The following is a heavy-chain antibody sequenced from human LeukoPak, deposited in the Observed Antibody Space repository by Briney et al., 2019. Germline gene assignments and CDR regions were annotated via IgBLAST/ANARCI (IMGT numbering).Heavy chain of an antibody. J-gene: IGHJ4*02. CDR3: AKDPSDYDSSGYDGY. V-gene: IGHV1-69*05. D-gene: IGHD3-22*01. Sequence: SVKVSCKASGGTFSSYAISWVRQAPGQGLEWMGGIIPIFGTANYAQKFQGRVTITTDESTSTAYMELSSLRSEDTAVYYCAKDPSDYDSSGYDGYWGQGTLVTVSS. CDR2: IIPIFGTA. CDR1: GGTFSSYA.